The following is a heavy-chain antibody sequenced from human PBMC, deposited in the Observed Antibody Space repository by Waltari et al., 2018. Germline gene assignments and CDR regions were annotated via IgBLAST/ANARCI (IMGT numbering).Heavy chain of an antibody. CDR1: GGSFSGYY. CDR2: INHSGST. D-gene: IGHD4-17*01. J-gene: IGHJ3*02. Sequence: QVQLQQWGAGLLKPSETLSLTCAVYGGSFSGYYWSWLRQPPWKGLEWIGEINHSGSTNYNPSLKSRVTISVDTSKNQFSLKLSSVTAADTAVYYCATLGETTVTKDAFDIWGQGTMVTVSS. CDR3: ATLGETTVTKDAFDI. V-gene: IGHV4-34*01.